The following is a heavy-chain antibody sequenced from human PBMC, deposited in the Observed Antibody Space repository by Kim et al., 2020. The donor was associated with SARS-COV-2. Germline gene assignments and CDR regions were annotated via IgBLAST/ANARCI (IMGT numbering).Heavy chain of an antibody. CDR1: GFTLSTYV. J-gene: IGHJ3*02. CDR3: ARDEGCTGRTCAFDI. CDR2: STKDRNNG. Sequence: GGSLRLSCAASGFTLSTYVMHWVRQAPGKGLEWVAVSTKDRNNGSYTDSVKGRFTISRDNAKNTLYLEMNSLTVEDTAVYYCARDEGCTGRTCAFDIWGQGTLVTVS. V-gene: IGHV3-30*04. D-gene: IGHD2-15*01.